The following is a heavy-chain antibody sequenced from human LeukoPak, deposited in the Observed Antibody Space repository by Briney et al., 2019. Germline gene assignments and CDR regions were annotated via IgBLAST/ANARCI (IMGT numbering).Heavy chain of an antibody. D-gene: IGHD5-18*01. CDR1: GFTFSSYS. V-gene: IGHV3-21*01. J-gene: IGHJ4*02. Sequence: GGSLRLSCAASGFTFSSYSMNWVRQAPGKGLEWVSSISSSSSYIYYADSVKGRFTISRDNAKNSLYLQMNSLRAEDTAVYYCARGAGRGYTHSLDDYWGQGTLDTVSS. CDR3: ARGAGRGYTHSLDDY. CDR2: ISSSSSYI.